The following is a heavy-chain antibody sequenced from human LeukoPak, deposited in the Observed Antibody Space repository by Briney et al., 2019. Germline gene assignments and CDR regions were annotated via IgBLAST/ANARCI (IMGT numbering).Heavy chain of an antibody. Sequence: SETLSLTCTISGGSITSYHWSWIRQPPGKGLEWIGYIYYSGSTNYNPSLKSRVTISVDTSKNQFSLNLRSVTAADTAVYYCARGSRDGYNHFDYWGQGTPVTVSS. CDR2: IYYSGST. CDR3: ARGSRDGYNHFDY. CDR1: GGSITSYH. J-gene: IGHJ4*02. V-gene: IGHV4-59*01. D-gene: IGHD5-24*01.